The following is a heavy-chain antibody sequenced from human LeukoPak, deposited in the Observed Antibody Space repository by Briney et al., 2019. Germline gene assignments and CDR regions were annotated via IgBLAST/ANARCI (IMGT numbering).Heavy chain of an antibody. D-gene: IGHD2-8*02. J-gene: IGHJ4*02. Sequence: GGSLRLSCAASGFTFSDAWMSWVRQAPGKGLEWVGRIRIKTYGGTTDYAAPVKGRFTVSRDDSRDTLYLQMNSLKTEDTAVYYCAREVVTGGDYVDYWGQGTLVTVSS. V-gene: IGHV3-15*01. CDR1: GFTFSDAW. CDR2: IRIKTYGGTT. CDR3: AREVVTGGDYVDY.